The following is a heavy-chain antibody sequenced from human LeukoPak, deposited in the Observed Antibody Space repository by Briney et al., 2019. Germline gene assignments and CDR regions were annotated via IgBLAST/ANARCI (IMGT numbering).Heavy chain of an antibody. CDR2: IYYMGST. D-gene: IGHD2-15*01. Sequence: SETDSLICPLSEGSISSSSYYWRRIRQPPGKRLEWIGSIYYMGSTYYNPSRKSRVTISVDTTKNQFSLKLSSVTAANTAVYYCARLKRYCSGGSCPRDIWGQGTMVTVSS. CDR1: EGSISSSSYY. CDR3: ARLKRYCSGGSCPRDI. J-gene: IGHJ3*02. V-gene: IGHV4-39*01.